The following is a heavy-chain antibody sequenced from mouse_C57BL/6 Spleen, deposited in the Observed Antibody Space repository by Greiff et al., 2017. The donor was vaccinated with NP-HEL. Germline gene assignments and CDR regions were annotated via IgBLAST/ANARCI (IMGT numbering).Heavy chain of an antibody. CDR3: ARSFTTVVDWYFDV. J-gene: IGHJ1*03. Sequence: EVQLVESGGGLVKPGGSLKLSCAASGFTFSDYGMHWVRQAPEKGLEWVAYISSGSSTIYYADTVKGRFTISRDNAKNTLFLQMTSLRSEDTAMYYCARSFTTVVDWYFDVWGTGTTVTVSS. D-gene: IGHD1-1*01. CDR2: ISSGSSTI. V-gene: IGHV5-17*01. CDR1: GFTFSDYG.